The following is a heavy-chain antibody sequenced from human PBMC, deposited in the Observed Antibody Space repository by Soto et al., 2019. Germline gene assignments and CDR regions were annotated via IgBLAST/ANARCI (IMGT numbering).Heavy chain of an antibody. Sequence: QLQLQESGSGLVRPSQTLSHTCAVSGGSISSGGFSWRWIRQPPGKGVESIGYIYHSGSTYYNPSLKSRVTISVDRSKNQFSLKLSSVTAADTAVYYCAGGIAARPLGYWGQGTLVTVSS. V-gene: IGHV4-30-2*01. CDR3: AGGIAARPLGY. D-gene: IGHD6-6*01. CDR2: IYHSGST. CDR1: GGSISSGGFS. J-gene: IGHJ4*02.